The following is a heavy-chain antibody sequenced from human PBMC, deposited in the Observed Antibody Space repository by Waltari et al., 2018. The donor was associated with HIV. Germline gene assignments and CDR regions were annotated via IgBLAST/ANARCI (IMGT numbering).Heavy chain of an antibody. Sequence: QVQLVQSGAEVKKPGASVKVSCKASGYPFTSYYMHWVRQAPGQGLEWMGIISPSGGYTSYAQKFQVRVTMTRDTSTSTVYMELSSLRSDDAAVYYCARVAYSSSWTPPFAYWGQGTLVTVSS. J-gene: IGHJ4*02. D-gene: IGHD6-13*01. CDR2: ISPSGGYT. CDR3: ARVAYSSSWTPPFAY. CDR1: GYPFTSYY. V-gene: IGHV1-46*01.